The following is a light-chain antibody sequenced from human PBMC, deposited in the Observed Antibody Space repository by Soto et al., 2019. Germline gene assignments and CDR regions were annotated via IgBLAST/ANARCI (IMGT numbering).Light chain of an antibody. CDR1: QSISSW. CDR2: DAS. CDR3: QQYNSYSGT. V-gene: IGKV1-5*01. J-gene: IGKJ1*01. Sequence: DIQMTQSPSTLSASVGDRVTITCRASQSISSWLAWYQQKPGKAPKLLIYDASSLESGVPSMFSGSVSGTEFTLTISSLQPDDFATYYCQQYNSYSGTVGQGTKVEIK.